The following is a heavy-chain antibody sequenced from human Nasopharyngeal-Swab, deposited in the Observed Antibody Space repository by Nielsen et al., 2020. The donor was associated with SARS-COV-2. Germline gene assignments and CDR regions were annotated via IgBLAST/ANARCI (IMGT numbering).Heavy chain of an antibody. CDR3: ARASRTTVTTNDAFDI. J-gene: IGHJ3*02. D-gene: IGHD4-11*01. CDR2: TRNKANSYTT. CDR1: GFTFSDHY. V-gene: IGHV3-72*01. Sequence: GESLKISCAASGFTFSDHYMDWVRQAPGKGLEWVGRTRNKANSYTTEYAASVKDRFTISRDDSKNSLYLQMNSLKTEDTAVYYCARASRTTVTTNDAFDIWGQGTMVTVSS.